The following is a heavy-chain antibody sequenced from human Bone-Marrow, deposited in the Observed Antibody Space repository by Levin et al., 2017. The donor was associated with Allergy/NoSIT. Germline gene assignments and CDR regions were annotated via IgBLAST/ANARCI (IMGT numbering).Heavy chain of an antibody. V-gene: IGHV1-8*01. CDR2: MNPNSGNT. CDR1: GYTFTSYD. CDR3: ARGEYYYGSGSYSI. D-gene: IGHD3-10*01. J-gene: IGHJ4*02. Sequence: GESLKISCQASGYTFTSYDINWVRQATGQGLEWMGWMNPNSGNTGYAQKFQGRVTMTRNTSISTAYMELSSLRSEDTAVYYCARGEYYYGSGSYSIWGQGTLVTVSS.